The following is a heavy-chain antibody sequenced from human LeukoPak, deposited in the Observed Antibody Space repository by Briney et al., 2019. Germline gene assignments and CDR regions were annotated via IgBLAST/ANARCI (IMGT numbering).Heavy chain of an antibody. Sequence: GGSLRLSRTASGFTFNNYAMYWVRQAPRKGLEWVAGIFGSGGSAHYADSVKGRFTISRDNSKNTVYLQMDSLRGEDTAVYYCTKTTTGYSSGQYPGWPADHWGQGALVTVSS. CDR3: TKTTTGYSSGQYPGWPADH. CDR2: IFGSGGSA. V-gene: IGHV3-23*01. J-gene: IGHJ4*02. D-gene: IGHD3-22*01. CDR1: GFTFNNYA.